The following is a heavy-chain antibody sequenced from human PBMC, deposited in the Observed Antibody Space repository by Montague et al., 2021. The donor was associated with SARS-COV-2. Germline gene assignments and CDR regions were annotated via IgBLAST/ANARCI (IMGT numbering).Heavy chain of an antibody. CDR1: GASISSRSYY. CDR2: KYYSGST. CDR3: ATLPSSITFFVVVQEYYFDD. J-gene: IGHJ4*02. Sequence: SETLSLTCTVSGASISSRSYYWGWIRQPPGKGLEWIGLKYYSGSTYYNPTLKSRVTISVDTSKNQFSLKLSSVTAADTAVYYCATLPSSITFFVVVQEYYFDDWGQGTLVTVSS. D-gene: IGHD3-3*01. V-gene: IGHV4-39*01.